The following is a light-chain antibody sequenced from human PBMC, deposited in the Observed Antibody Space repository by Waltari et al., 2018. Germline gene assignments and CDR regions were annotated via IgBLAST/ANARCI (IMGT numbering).Light chain of an antibody. J-gene: IGKJ1*01. CDR1: QDIASW. Sequence: DIQMTQSPSSVSASVGDRVTITCRASQDIASWLAWYQHQPGKAPKLLIYAASSLQTGVPSMFSGSGSGTLFTLTISSLQPEDFASYYCQQYNDYSWTFGQGTKVEIK. V-gene: IGKV1D-16*01. CDR3: QQYNDYSWT. CDR2: AAS.